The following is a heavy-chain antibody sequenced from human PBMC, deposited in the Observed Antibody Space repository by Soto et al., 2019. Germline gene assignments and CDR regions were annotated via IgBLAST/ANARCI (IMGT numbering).Heavy chain of an antibody. Sequence: PSETWSLTCTVSGGSISSYYWSWIRQPPGKGLEWIGYIYYSGSTNYNPSLKSRITISPDTSNNQVSLQLNSVTPDDTAVYYCVRLIGNSWLDTWGQGALVTVSS. CDR1: GGSISSYY. V-gene: IGHV4-59*08. CDR3: VRLIGNSWLDT. CDR2: IYYSGST. J-gene: IGHJ5*02.